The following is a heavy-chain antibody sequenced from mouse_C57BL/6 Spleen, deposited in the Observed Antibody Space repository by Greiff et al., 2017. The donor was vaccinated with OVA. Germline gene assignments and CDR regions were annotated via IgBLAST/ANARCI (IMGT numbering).Heavy chain of an antibody. CDR1: ASTFPSYW. D-gene: IGHD3-2*02. CDR3: ARSASSGPFAY. V-gene: IGHV1-7*01. Sequence: VQLQQSGAELAKPGASVKLSSKASASTFPSYWMPWVKQRPGKGLDWIGYINPSSGYTKDNQKFKDKATLTADKSSSTAYMQLSSLTYEDSAVYYCARSASSGPFAYWGQGTLVTVSA. J-gene: IGHJ3*01. CDR2: INPSSGYT.